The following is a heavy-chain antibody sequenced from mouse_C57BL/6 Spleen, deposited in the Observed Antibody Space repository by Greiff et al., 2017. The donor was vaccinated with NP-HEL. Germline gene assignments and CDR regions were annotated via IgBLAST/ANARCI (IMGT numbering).Heavy chain of an antibody. CDR2: IYPGDGDT. D-gene: IGHD3-2*02. CDR1: GYAFSSSW. J-gene: IGHJ1*03. V-gene: IGHV1-82*01. CDR3: ALTAQALYWYFDV. Sequence: VQLQQSGPELVKPGASVKISCKASGYAFSSSWMNWVKQRPGKGLEWIGRIYPGDGDTNYNGKFKGKATLTADKSSSTAYMQLSSLTSEDSAVYFCALTAQALYWYFDVWGTGTTVTVSS.